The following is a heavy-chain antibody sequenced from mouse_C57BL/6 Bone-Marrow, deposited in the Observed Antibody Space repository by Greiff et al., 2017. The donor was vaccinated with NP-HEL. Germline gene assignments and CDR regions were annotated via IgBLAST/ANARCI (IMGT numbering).Heavy chain of an antibody. D-gene: IGHD3-1*01. CDR1: GYNFTSYG. V-gene: IGHV1-81*01. Sequence: QVQLQQSGAELARPGASVKLSCKASGYNFTSYGISWVKQRTGQGLEWIGEIYPRSGNTYYNEKFKGKAALTADKSSSTAYMELRSLTSEDSAVYFCARVPGLPYYFDYWGQGTTLTVSS. CDR3: ARVPGLPYYFDY. CDR2: IYPRSGNT. J-gene: IGHJ2*01.